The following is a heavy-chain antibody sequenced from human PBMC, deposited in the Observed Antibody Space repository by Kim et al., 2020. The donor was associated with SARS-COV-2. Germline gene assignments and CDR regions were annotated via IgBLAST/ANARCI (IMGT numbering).Heavy chain of an antibody. V-gene: IGHV3-23*01. CDR1: GIVFSHYA. J-gene: IGHJ4*02. Sequence: GGSLRLSCEVSGIVFSHYAMSWVRQSPGQGLEWVSHISDSGDASSYADSVKGRFTISRDNSRDTLYLQVNGLRAEDTAIYFCAKAAFWGFNSYYFYSWGQGTLVTVSS. D-gene: IGHD7-27*01. CDR3: AKAAFWGFNSYYFYS. CDR2: ISDSGDAS.